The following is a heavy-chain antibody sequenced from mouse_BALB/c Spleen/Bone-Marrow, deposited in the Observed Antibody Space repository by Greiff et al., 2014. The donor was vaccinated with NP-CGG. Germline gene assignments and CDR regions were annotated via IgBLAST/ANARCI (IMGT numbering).Heavy chain of an antibody. V-gene: IGHV1-22*01. Sequence: VQLQQPGPELVKPGTSVKISCKTSGYTFTEYTMHWVKQSHGKGLEWIGGINPNNGGTSYNQKFKGKATLTVDKSSSTAYMELRXXXXXDSAVYYCARSEGRYYFAMNYWGQGTSVTVSS. J-gene: IGHJ4*01. CDR3: ARSEGRYYFAMNY. CDR1: GYTFTEYT. CDR2: INPNNGGT.